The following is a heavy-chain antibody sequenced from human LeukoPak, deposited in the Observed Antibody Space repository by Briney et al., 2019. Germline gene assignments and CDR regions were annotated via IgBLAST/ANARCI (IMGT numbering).Heavy chain of an antibody. D-gene: IGHD3-22*01. CDR1: GXTFSSYA. CDR2: ISTSGRT. Sequence: GGSLRLSCADSGXTFSSYAVSWVRQAPGKGLEWVSLISTSGRTHYADSVQGRFTISRDNSKNTLSLHMNSLRAEDTAVYYCARDLDSSGYYHVVDSWGQGALVTVSS. CDR3: ARDLDSSGYYHVVDS. J-gene: IGHJ4*02. V-gene: IGHV3-23*01.